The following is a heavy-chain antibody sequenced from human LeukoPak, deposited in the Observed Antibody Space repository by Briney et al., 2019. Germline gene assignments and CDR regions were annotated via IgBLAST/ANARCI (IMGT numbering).Heavy chain of an antibody. J-gene: IGHJ4*02. CDR3: ARGEVYFDY. CDR2: IYYSGST. Sequence: TSETLSLTCTVSGVSLSSYYWSWLRQPPGKGLEWFGNIYYSGSTNYNPSLKSRVTISVDSSNNQFSLKLSSVTDGDTAVYYCARGEVYFDYWGQGTLVTVSS. V-gene: IGHV4-59*01. CDR1: GVSLSSYY.